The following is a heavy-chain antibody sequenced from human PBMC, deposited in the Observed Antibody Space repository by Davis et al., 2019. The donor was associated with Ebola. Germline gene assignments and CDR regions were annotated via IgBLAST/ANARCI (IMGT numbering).Heavy chain of an antibody. D-gene: IGHD3-22*01. V-gene: IGHV3-21*01. Sequence: GESLKISCAASGFTFSSYSMNWVRQAPGKGLEWVSSISSSSYYIYYADSLKGRFTISRDNAKKSLYLQVDSLRAEDTAVYHCARGGYHDSSGYSQEAFDIWGQGTMVTVSS. J-gene: IGHJ3*02. CDR1: GFTFSSYS. CDR2: ISSSSYYI. CDR3: ARGGYHDSSGYSQEAFDI.